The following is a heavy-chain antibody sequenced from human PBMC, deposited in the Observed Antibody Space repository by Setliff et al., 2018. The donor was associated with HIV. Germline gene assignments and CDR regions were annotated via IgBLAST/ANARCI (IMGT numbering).Heavy chain of an antibody. D-gene: IGHD6-19*01. J-gene: IGHJ4*02. V-gene: IGHV1-3*01. Sequence: ASVKVSCKASGYTFTSYAMHWVRQAPGQRLEWMGWINAGNGNTKYSQKFQGRVTITRDTSASTAYMERSSLRSADTAVYYCARDSSGWSPFDYWGQGTLVTVSS. CDR3: ARDSSGWSPFDY. CDR1: GYTFTSYA. CDR2: INAGNGNT.